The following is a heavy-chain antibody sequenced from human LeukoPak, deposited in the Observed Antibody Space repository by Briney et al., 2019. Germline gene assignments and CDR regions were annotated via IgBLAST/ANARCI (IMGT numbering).Heavy chain of an antibody. Sequence: GGSLRLSCAASGFTFSEFGMQRVRQAPGKGLEWVAVIWYDGSHQYYVDSVKGRFTISRDNSKNTLYLQMNSLRAEDTGVYYCAMPTSPFYYYGMDVWGQGTTVTVSS. D-gene: IGHD6-6*01. CDR1: GFTFSEFG. CDR3: AMPTSPFYYYGMDV. CDR2: IWYDGSHQ. V-gene: IGHV3-33*01. J-gene: IGHJ6*02.